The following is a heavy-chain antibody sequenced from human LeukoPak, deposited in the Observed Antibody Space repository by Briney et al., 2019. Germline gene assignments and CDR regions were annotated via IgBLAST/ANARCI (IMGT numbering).Heavy chain of an antibody. CDR1: GGTFSSYA. J-gene: IGHJ4*02. V-gene: IGHV1-69*13. Sequence: SVKVSCKASGGTFSSYAISWVRQAPGQGLEWMGGIIPIFGTANYAQKFQGRVTITADESTSTAYMELSSLRSEDTAVYYCARDGDYPPYYFDYRGQGTLVTVSS. CDR2: IIPIFGTA. D-gene: IGHD4-17*01. CDR3: ARDGDYPPYYFDY.